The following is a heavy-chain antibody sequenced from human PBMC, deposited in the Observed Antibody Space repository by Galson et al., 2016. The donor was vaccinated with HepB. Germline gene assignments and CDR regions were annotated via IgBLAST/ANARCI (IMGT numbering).Heavy chain of an antibody. J-gene: IGHJ5*02. D-gene: IGHD2-15*01. CDR2: ISFDGVDK. CDR1: GFSFRTHG. V-gene: IGHV3-30*03. CDR3: ARVVVAATNWFDP. Sequence: SLRLSCAVSGFSFRTHGMHWVRQAPGKGLEWVAVISFDGVDKYHADSVKGRFTISRDNSKDTLYLQMNILRGEDTAVYYCARVVVAATNWFDPWGQGTLVTVSS.